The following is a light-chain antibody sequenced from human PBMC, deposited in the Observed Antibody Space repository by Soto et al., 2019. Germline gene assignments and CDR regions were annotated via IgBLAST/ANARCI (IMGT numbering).Light chain of an antibody. J-gene: IGKJ3*01. Sequence: EVVLTHYPGTLSSSPGERATLSCSTTHSISTTYLAWYQQKPGKAPRLLMSRTSTSSTGIPDRFSGSGSGADFTLSNSSMAPEEYAANYCQQNDDSAPFTFGHGTKVDVK. CDR3: QQNDDSAPFT. CDR2: RTS. V-gene: IGKV3-20*01. CDR1: HSISTTY.